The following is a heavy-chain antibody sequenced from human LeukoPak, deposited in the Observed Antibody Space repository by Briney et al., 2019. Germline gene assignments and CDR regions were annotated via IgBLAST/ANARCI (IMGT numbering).Heavy chain of an antibody. CDR1: GYTFTSYG. CDR2: ISAYNGNT. D-gene: IGHD2-15*01. Sequence: EASVKVSCKASGYTFTSYGISWVRQAPGQGLEWMGWISAYNGNTNYAQKLQGRVTMTTDTSTSTAYMELRSLRSDDTAVYYCARTSPDCSGGSCYSLVGDFDYWGQGTLVTVSS. J-gene: IGHJ4*02. CDR3: ARTSPDCSGGSCYSLVGDFDY. V-gene: IGHV1-18*01.